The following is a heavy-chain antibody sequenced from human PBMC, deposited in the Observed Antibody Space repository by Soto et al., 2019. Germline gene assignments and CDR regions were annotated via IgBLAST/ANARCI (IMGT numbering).Heavy chain of an antibody. CDR3: ARDPIVVVTFDY. CDR2: ISAYNGNT. Sequence: ASVKVSCKASGYTFTSYGISWVRQAPGQGLEWMGWISAYNGNTNYAQKLQGRVTMTTDTSASTAYMELSSLRSEDTAVYYCARDPIVVVTFDYWGQGTLVTVSS. CDR1: GYTFTSYG. D-gene: IGHD2-21*02. J-gene: IGHJ4*02. V-gene: IGHV1-18*01.